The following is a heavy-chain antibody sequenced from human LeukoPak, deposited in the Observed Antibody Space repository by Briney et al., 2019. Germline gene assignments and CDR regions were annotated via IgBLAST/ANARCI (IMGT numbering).Heavy chain of an antibody. V-gene: IGHV4-59*08. D-gene: IGHD3-9*01. CDR1: GGSISSYY. Sequence: PSETLSLTCTVSGGSISSYYWSWIRQPPGKGLEWIGYIYYSGSTNYNPSLKRRVTISVDTSKNQFSLKLSSVTAADTAVYYCARLWGEPYYDILTPAANDAFDIWGQGTMVTVSS. CDR3: ARLWGEPYYDILTPAANDAFDI. CDR2: IYYSGST. J-gene: IGHJ3*02.